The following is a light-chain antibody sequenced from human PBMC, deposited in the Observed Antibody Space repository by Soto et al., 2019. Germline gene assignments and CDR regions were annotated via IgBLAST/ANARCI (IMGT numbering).Light chain of an antibody. V-gene: IGKV3-15*01. CDR2: DVF. J-gene: IGKJ2*01. CDR1: QSVSSN. Sequence: EIVLTQSPATLSVSPGERATLSCRASQSVSSNLAWYQQKPGQAPRLLIYDVFTKATGIPATFSGSESGTGLTLTITSLQSEDFAVYYCQQYNTLPPWYTFGQGTKLEIK. CDR3: QQYNTLPPWYT.